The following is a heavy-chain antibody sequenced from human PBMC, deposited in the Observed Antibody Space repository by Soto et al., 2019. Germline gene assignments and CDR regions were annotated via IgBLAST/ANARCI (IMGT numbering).Heavy chain of an antibody. V-gene: IGHV1-24*01. CDR2: FDPEDGET. J-gene: IGHJ4*02. CDR3: ATTLQTGPYYFDY. D-gene: IGHD3-10*01. Sequence: ASVKVSCKVSGYTLTELSMHWVRQAPGKGLEWMGGFDPEDGETIYAQKFHGRVTMTEDTSTDTAYMELSSLRSEDTAVYYCATTLQTGPYYFDYWGQGTLVTVSS. CDR1: GYTLTELS.